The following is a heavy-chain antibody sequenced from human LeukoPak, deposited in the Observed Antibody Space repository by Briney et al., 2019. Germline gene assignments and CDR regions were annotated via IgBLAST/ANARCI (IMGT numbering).Heavy chain of an antibody. J-gene: IGHJ4*02. CDR2: ISSSSSYI. V-gene: IGHV3-21*01. CDR1: GFTFSSYS. CDR3: AKDFGQRGYSGYDLGYYFDY. Sequence: GGSLRPSCAASGFTFSSYSMNWVRQAPGKGLEWVSSISSSSSYIYYADSVKGRFTISRDNAKSSLYLQMNSLRAEDTAVYYCAKDFGQRGYSGYDLGYYFDYWGQGTLVTVSS. D-gene: IGHD5-12*01.